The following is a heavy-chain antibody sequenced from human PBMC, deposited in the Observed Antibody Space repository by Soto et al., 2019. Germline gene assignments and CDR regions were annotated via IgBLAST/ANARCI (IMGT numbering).Heavy chain of an antibody. Sequence: PGGSLRLSCAASGFTFSSYGMHWVRQAPGKGLEWVAVIWYDGSNKYYADSVKGRFTISRDNSKNTLYLQMNSLRAEDTAVYYCVVSGPKAFLAYWGQGTLVTVSS. CDR1: GFTFSSYG. V-gene: IGHV3-33*01. D-gene: IGHD2-8*02. CDR3: VVSGPKAFLAY. CDR2: IWYDGSNK. J-gene: IGHJ4*02.